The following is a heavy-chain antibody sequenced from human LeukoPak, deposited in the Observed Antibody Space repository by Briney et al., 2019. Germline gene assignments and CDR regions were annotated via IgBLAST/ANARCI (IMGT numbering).Heavy chain of an antibody. Sequence: GGSLRLSCAASGFTFSTYWMHWVRQAPGKGLVWVSRVNGDGSSTNYADSVKGRFTISRDNAKNTLYLQMNSLRAEDTAVYYCARDGIAAVDFDYWGQGTPVTVSS. CDR1: GFTFSTYW. J-gene: IGHJ4*02. D-gene: IGHD6-13*01. CDR3: ARDGIAAVDFDY. CDR2: VNGDGSST. V-gene: IGHV3-74*01.